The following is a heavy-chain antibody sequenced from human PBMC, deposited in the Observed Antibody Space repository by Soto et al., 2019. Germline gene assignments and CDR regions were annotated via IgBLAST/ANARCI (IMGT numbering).Heavy chain of an antibody. CDR1: GFTISDKY. CDR2: INGGGDT. V-gene: IGHV3-53*02. Sequence: EVQLVETGGGLIQPGGSLRLSCAASGFTISDKYMSWVRQAPGKGLEWVSVINGGGDTFYPDSVKGRFTISRDNSENTLYLQMNNLRAEDTAIYYCASRPKLPTITTVSWRLDFWGPGTLVTVSS. J-gene: IGHJ4*02. D-gene: IGHD3-22*01. CDR3: ASRPKLPTITTVSWRLDF.